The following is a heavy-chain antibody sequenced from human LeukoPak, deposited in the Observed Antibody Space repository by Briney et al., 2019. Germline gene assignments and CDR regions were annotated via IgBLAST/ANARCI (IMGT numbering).Heavy chain of an antibody. CDR3: ARRRQYPTWEHDY. D-gene: IGHD1-26*01. CDR1: GGSISSSSYY. Sequence: SETLSLTCTVSGGSISSSSYYWGWIRQPPGKGLEWIGSIYYSGSTYYNPSLKSRVTISVDTSKNQFSLKLSSVTAADTAVYYCARRRQYPTWEHDYWGQGTLVTVST. J-gene: IGHJ4*02. CDR2: IYYSGST. V-gene: IGHV4-39*07.